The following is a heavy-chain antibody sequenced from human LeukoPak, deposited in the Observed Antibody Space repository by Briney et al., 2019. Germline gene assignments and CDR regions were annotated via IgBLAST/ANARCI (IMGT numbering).Heavy chain of an antibody. CDR1: GYTFTDYA. CDR2: INPANNGT. V-gene: IGHV1-3*01. D-gene: IGHD3-9*01. CDR3: SAELVH. J-gene: IGHJ4*02. Sequence: ASVKVSCKTSGYTFTDYALHWVRQAPGQTLEWMGWINPANNGTKYSQRFRGRLSITRDSAASTAYMELSNLRPQDTAVYYCSAELVHWGQGALVIVSP.